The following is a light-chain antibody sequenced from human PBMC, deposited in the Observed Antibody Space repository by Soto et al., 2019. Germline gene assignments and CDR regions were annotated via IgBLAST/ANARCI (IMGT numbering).Light chain of an antibody. CDR1: SSDVGGYNY. CDR2: DVT. CDR3: SSYTSSRTPYV. J-gene: IGLJ1*01. Sequence: QSALTQPASVSGSPGQSITISCTGTSSDVGGYNYVSWYQQHPVKAPKLMIYDVTNRPSGVSDRFSGSKSGNTASLTISGPQAEDEADYYCSSYTSSRTPYVFGTGTKVTVL. V-gene: IGLV2-14*01.